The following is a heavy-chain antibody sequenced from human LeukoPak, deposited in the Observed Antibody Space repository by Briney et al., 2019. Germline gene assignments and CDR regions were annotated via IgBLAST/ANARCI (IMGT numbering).Heavy chain of an antibody. Sequence: GGSLRLSCAASGFTFRSFSMTWVRQAPGKGLEWVASIGSTSNHKYHADSVKGRFTISRDNDKNSLYLQMNSLRAEDTALYYCATRVTADSYDASDIWGQGTMVTVSS. CDR1: GFTFRSFS. CDR2: IGSTSNHK. V-gene: IGHV3-21*06. J-gene: IGHJ3*02. CDR3: ATRVTADSYDASDI. D-gene: IGHD6-13*01.